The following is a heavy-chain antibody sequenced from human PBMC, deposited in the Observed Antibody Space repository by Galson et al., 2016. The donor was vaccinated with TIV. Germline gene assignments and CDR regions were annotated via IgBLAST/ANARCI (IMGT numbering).Heavy chain of an antibody. D-gene: IGHD5-18*01. V-gene: IGHV1-69*13. J-gene: IGHJ6*02. Sequence: SVKVSCKASGGTFSSYVFNWVRLASGQGLEWMGGIIPLFRTTNYAQKFQGRVTITADESTNTAYMELNSLRSGDTAVYYCASDRNTAFDTYHYYYGMGVWGQGTTVTVSS. CDR1: GGTFSSYV. CDR3: ASDRNTAFDTYHYYYGMGV. CDR2: IIPLFRTT.